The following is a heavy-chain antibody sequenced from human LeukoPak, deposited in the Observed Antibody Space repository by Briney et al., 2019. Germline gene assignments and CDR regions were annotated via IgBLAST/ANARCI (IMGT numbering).Heavy chain of an antibody. Sequence: ASETLSLTCTVSGYSISNGYYWGWIRQPPGKGLEWIGSIYHSGSTYYNPSFKSRVTISVDTSKNQFSLKLSSVTAADTAVYYCARGEPTKQLWERYYYYYMDVWGKGTTVTISS. J-gene: IGHJ6*03. CDR3: ARGEPTKQLWERYYYYYMDV. CDR2: IYHSGST. V-gene: IGHV4-38-2*02. CDR1: GYSISNGYY. D-gene: IGHD5-18*01.